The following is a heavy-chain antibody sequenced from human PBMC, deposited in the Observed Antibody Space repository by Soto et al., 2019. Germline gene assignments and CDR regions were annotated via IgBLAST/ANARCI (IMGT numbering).Heavy chain of an antibody. D-gene: IGHD5-18*01. CDR2: IYYSGST. J-gene: IGHJ6*03. CDR1: GDSISSYY. CDR3: ARVYSGYSYGLPRNSYYYYMDV. Sequence: SETLSLTCSVSGDSISSYYWSWIRQPPGKGLEWIGYIYYSGSTKYNPSLKSRVTISVDTSKNQFSLKLTSVTAADTAVYYCARVYSGYSYGLPRNSYYYYMDVWGKGTTVTVSS. V-gene: IGHV4-59*01.